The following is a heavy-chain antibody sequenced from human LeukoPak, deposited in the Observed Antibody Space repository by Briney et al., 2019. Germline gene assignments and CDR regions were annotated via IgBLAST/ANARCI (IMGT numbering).Heavy chain of an antibody. D-gene: IGHD2-15*01. CDR1: GYTFTSYG. Sequence: ASVKVSCKASGYTFTSYGISWVRQAPGQGLEWMGWISAYNGNTNYAQKLQGRVTMTTDTSTSTAYMELRSLRSDDTAVYYCARGLVPVGYCSGGSCYVGGYWGQGTLVTVSS. J-gene: IGHJ4*02. CDR3: ARGLVPVGYCSGGSCYVGGY. V-gene: IGHV1-18*01. CDR2: ISAYNGNT.